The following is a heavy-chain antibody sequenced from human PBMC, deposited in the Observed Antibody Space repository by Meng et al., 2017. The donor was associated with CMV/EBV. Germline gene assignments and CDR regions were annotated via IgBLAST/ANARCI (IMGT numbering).Heavy chain of an antibody. V-gene: IGHV1-46*01. Sequence: QVWLVKSWAEVKKPGASVKVSCKASGYTFTSYYMHWVRPAPGQGLEWMGINNPSDGSTSYAQKFQGRVTMTRDTSTSTVYMELSSLRSEDTAVYYCARESGSVGDYWGQGTLVTVPS. D-gene: IGHD1-26*01. CDR3: ARESGSVGDY. CDR1: GYTFTSYY. J-gene: IGHJ4*02. CDR2: NNPSDGST.